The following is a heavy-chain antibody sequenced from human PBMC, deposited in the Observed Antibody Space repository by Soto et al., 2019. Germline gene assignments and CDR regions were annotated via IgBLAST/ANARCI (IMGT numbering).Heavy chain of an antibody. CDR1: GFSLNSTAVG. CDR3: AHGSGWLSDY. V-gene: IGHV2-5*01. Sequence: QITLKESGPTLVKPTQTLTLTCTFSGFSLNSTAVGVNWIRQPPRKALEWLALIYWNDDNHYSPSLRSRLTITKDTSKNQVVLTMTNMDPMDTATYYCAHGSGWLSDYWGQETLVTVSS. CDR2: IYWNDDN. D-gene: IGHD6-19*01. J-gene: IGHJ4*02.